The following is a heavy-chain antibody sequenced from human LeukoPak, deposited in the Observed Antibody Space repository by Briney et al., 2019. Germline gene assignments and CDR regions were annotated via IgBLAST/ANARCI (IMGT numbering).Heavy chain of an antibody. CDR1: GFTFSSYW. CDR2: INSDGSST. CDR3: AKGGEGCSGGSCYFGYYYYYYYMDV. V-gene: IGHV3-74*01. Sequence: GGSLRLSCAASGFTFSSYWMHWVRQAPGKGLVWVSRINSDGSSTSYADSVKGRFTISRDNSKNTLYLQTNSLRAEDTAVYYCAKGGEGCSGGSCYFGYYYYYYYMDVWGKGTTVTISS. D-gene: IGHD2-15*01. J-gene: IGHJ6*03.